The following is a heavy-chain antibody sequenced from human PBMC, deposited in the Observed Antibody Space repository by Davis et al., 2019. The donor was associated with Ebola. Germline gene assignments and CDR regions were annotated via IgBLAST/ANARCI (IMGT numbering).Heavy chain of an antibody. CDR1: GGSIISSSSY. D-gene: IGHD3-10*01. V-gene: IGHV4-39*01. CDR3: ARGGAQTYHYGSGSYSFVYYFDY. Sequence: MPSETLSLTCTVSGGSIISSSSYWGWIRQPPRKGLEWIGSIYYSGSTYYNPSLKSRVTISVDTSKNQFSLKVNSVTAADTAVYFCARGGAQTYHYGSGSYSFVYYFDYWGQGTLVTVSS. J-gene: IGHJ4*02. CDR2: IYYSGST.